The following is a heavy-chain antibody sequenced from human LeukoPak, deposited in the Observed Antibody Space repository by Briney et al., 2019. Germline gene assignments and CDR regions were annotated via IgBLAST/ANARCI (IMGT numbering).Heavy chain of an antibody. CDR2: ISGVST. CDR3: AKGAGSSGSETIDY. V-gene: IGHV3-23*01. D-gene: IGHD1-26*01. J-gene: IGHJ4*02. Sequence: GGSLRLPCAASGFTFSSYAMSWVRQAPGKGLEWVSSISGVSTYYADSVKGRFTFSRDNSKNTLYLQMNSLRVEDTAVYYCAKGAGSSGSETIDYWGQGTLVTVSS. CDR1: GFTFSSYA.